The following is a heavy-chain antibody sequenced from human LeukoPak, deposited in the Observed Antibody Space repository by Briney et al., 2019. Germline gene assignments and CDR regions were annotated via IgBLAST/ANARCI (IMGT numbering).Heavy chain of an antibody. Sequence: GGPLRLSCAASAFSLSDYWMHWVRQVAGKGLVWVSRIESDGTTTYADSVKGRVTISRDTAKNTFYLQMSSLRDEDTAMYFCARTLPGSFFDIWGQGSLVTVSS. D-gene: IGHD3-10*01. CDR3: ARTLPGSFFDI. CDR1: AFSLSDYW. J-gene: IGHJ4*02. CDR2: IESDGTTT. V-gene: IGHV3-74*01.